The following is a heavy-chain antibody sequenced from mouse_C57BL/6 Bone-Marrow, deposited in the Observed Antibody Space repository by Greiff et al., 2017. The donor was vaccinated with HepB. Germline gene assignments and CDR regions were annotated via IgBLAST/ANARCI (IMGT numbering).Heavy chain of an antibody. CDR2: IYPSSGNT. J-gene: IGHJ4*01. CDR3: ARYLLGGYAMDY. V-gene: IGHV1-81*01. D-gene: IGHD5-1*01. Sequence: QVQLQQSGAELARPGASVKLSCKASGYTFTSYGISWVKQRTGQGLEWIGEIYPSSGNTYYNEKFKGKATLTADKSSSTAYMELRSLTSEDSAVYFCARYLLGGYAMDYWGQGTSVTVSS. CDR1: GYTFTSYG.